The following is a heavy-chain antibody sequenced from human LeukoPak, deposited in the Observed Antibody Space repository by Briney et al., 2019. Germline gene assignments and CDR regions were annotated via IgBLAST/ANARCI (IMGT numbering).Heavy chain of an antibody. J-gene: IGHJ5*02. V-gene: IGHV4-34*01. Sequence: SETLSLTCAVYGGSFSGYYWSWIRQPPGKGLEWIGVINHSGSTNYNPSLKSRVTISVDTSKNQFSLKLSSVTAADTAVYYCARGPYYGSGSYHRKGWFDPWGQGTLVTVSS. CDR3: ARGPYYGSGSYHRKGWFDP. CDR2: INHSGST. CDR1: GGSFSGYY. D-gene: IGHD3-10*01.